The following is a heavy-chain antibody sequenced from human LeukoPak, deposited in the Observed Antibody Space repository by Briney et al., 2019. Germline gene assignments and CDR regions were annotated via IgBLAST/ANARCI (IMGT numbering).Heavy chain of an antibody. J-gene: IGHJ4*02. Sequence: GGSLRLSRGASGLTFSTYTMSWVRQAPGKGLEWVSSIISTSSYIYYADSVKGRFTISRDNAKNSLYLQMNILRAEDTAVYYCARGQFIDYWGQGTLVTVSS. CDR1: GLTFSTYT. D-gene: IGHD5-24*01. CDR3: ARGQFIDY. CDR2: IISTSSYI. V-gene: IGHV3-21*01.